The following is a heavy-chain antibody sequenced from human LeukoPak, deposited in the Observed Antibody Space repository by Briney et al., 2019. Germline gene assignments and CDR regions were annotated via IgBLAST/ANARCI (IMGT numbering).Heavy chain of an antibody. CDR3: ARWEGGSYYDFDY. D-gene: IGHD1-26*01. V-gene: IGHV4-34*01. Sequence: SETLSLTCAVYGGSFSGYYWSWIRQPPGKGLELIGEINHSGSTNYNPSLKSRFTISVDTSKNQFSLKLSSVTAADTAVYYCARWEGGSYYDFDYWGQGTLVTVSS. J-gene: IGHJ4*02. CDR2: INHSGST. CDR1: GGSFSGYY.